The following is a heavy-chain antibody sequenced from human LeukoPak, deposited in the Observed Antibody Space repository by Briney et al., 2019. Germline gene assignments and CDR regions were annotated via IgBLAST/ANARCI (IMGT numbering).Heavy chain of an antibody. V-gene: IGHV4-59*01. CDR3: ARAPNYGDPIDY. J-gene: IGHJ4*02. CDR1: GGSISNYY. CDR2: IYYSGST. Sequence: PSETLSLTCTVSGGSISNYYWSWIRQPPGKGLEWIGHIYYSGSTNYNPSLKSRVTISVDTSKNQFSLKLNSVTAADTAVYYCARAPNYGDPIDYWGQGTLVTVSS. D-gene: IGHD4-17*01.